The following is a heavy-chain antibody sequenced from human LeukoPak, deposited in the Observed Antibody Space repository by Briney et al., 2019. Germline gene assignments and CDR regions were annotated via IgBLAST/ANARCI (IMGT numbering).Heavy chain of an antibody. CDR3: ARDPHPVWGSYRYFDY. J-gene: IGHJ4*02. CDR1: GYTFTGYY. D-gene: IGHD3-16*02. V-gene: IGHV1-2*02. Sequence: GASVKVSCKASGYTFTGYYMHWVRQAPGQGLEWMGWINPNSGGTNYAQKFQGRVTMTRDTSISTAYMELSRLRSDDTAVYYCARDPHPVWGSYRYFDYWGQGTPVTVSS. CDR2: INPNSGGT.